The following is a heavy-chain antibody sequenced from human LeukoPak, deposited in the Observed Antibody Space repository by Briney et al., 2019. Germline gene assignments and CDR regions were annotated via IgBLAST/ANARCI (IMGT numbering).Heavy chain of an antibody. CDR1: GGSISSQY. CDR3: ARGGYYFAY. CDR2: YSGST. D-gene: IGHD3-22*01. V-gene: IGHV4-59*11. J-gene: IGHJ4*02. Sequence: TLSLTCTVSGGSISSQYWSWIRQPPGKGLEWIGYYSGSTNYNPSLKSRVTISVDTSKNQSSLKVNSVTAADTAVYYCARGGYYFAYWGQGTLVTVSS.